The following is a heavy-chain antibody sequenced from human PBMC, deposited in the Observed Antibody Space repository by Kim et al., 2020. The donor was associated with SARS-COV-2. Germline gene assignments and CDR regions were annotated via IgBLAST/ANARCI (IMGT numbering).Heavy chain of an antibody. D-gene: IGHD3-10*01. J-gene: IGHJ4*02. CDR2: IYSGGST. CDR1: GFTVSSNY. V-gene: IGHV3-53*04. CDR3: ASFTRNYYGSGPDYYFDY. Sequence: GGSLRLSCAASGFTVSSNYMSWVRQAPGKGLEWVSVIYSGGSTYYADSVKGRFTISRHNSKNTLYLQMNSLRAEDTAVYYCASFTRNYYGSGPDYYFDYWGQGTLVTVSS.